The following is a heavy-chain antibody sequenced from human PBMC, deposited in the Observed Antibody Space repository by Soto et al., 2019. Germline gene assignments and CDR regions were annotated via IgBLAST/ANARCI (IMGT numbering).Heavy chain of an antibody. CDR1: GFTFSNYA. D-gene: IGHD2-15*01. V-gene: IGHV3-23*01. Sequence: EVQLLESGGGLVQPGGSLRLSCAASGFTFSNYAMSWVRQAPGQGLEWVSAISGSGAIPYYADSVEGRFTISRDNTKDTLSLEMNSLRAEDSAMYYCAKDDCVGGGCYSLWQYWGQGAMVIVSS. CDR3: AKDDCVGGGCYSLWQY. CDR2: ISGSGAIP. J-gene: IGHJ4*02.